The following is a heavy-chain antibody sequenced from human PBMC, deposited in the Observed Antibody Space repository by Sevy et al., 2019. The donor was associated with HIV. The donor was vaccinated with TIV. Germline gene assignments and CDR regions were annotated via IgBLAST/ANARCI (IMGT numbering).Heavy chain of an antibody. Sequence: GGSLRLSCTASGFTLSSYEMNWVRQAPGKGLEWVSYFSNSGSTIHYSDSVKDRFTISRDHAKKALYLLMNSLRAEDTAVYYCAGDLPPSANTVPHFDYWGRGTLVTVSS. J-gene: IGHJ4*02. CDR3: AGDLPPSANTVPHFDY. V-gene: IGHV3-48*03. CDR2: FSNSGSTI. D-gene: IGHD4-17*01. CDR1: GFTLSSYE.